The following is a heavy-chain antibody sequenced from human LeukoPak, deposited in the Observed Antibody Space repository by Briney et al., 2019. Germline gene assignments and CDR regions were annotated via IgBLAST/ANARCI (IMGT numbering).Heavy chain of an antibody. D-gene: IGHD1-20*01. Sequence: GGSLRLSCAASGFTFSSYEMNWVRQAPGKGLEWVSYISSSSSTIYYADSVKGRFTISRDNAKNSLYLQMNSLRAEDTAVYYCARDAYNWNVDAFDIWGQGTMVTVSS. CDR2: ISSSSSTI. V-gene: IGHV3-48*01. J-gene: IGHJ3*02. CDR1: GFTFSSYE. CDR3: ARDAYNWNVDAFDI.